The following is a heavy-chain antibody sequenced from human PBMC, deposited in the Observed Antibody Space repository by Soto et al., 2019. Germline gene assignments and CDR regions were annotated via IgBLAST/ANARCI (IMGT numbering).Heavy chain of an antibody. J-gene: IGHJ4*02. D-gene: IGHD3-10*01. CDR2: ISGSGGST. CDR3: AQGPEIGVINDY. CDR1: GFTFSSYA. Sequence: EVQLLESGGGLVQPGGSLRLSCAASGFTFSSYAMSWVRQAPGKGLEWVSAISGSGGSTYYADSVKGRFTISRDNSKNTLYLQMNSLRDEDTAVYYCAQGPEIGVINDYWGQGTLVTVSS. V-gene: IGHV3-23*01.